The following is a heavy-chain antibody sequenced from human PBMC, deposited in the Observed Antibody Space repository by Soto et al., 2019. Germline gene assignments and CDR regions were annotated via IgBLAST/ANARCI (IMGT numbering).Heavy chain of an antibody. CDR2: IDPSDSYT. CDR1: GYSFTSYW. V-gene: IGHV5-10-1*01. J-gene: IGHJ6*02. CDR3: ASHGYSSGYYYGMDV. D-gene: IGHD6-19*01. Sequence: GESLKISCKGYGYSFTSYWISWVRQMPGKGLEWMGRIDPSDSYTNYSPSFQGHVTISADKSISTAYLQWSSLKASDTAMYYCASHGYSSGYYYGMDVWGQGTTVTVSS.